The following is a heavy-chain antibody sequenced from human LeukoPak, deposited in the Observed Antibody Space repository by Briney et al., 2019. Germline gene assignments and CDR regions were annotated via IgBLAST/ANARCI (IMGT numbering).Heavy chain of an antibody. CDR1: GFTFSASA. V-gene: IGHV3-73*01. D-gene: IGHD5-18*01. J-gene: IGHJ4*02. CDR2: IRSKTNSYAT. CDR3: TSTWIQLWFDY. Sequence: GGSLRLSCAASGFTFSASAMHWVRQASGRGLEWVGRIRSKTNSYATEYAASVKGRFTISRDDSKNTAYLQMDSLRTEDTAVYYCTSTWIQLWFDYWGQGTLVTVSS.